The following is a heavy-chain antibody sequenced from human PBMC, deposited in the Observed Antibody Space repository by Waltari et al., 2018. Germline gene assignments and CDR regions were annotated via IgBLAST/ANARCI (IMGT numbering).Heavy chain of an antibody. V-gene: IGHV3-48*04. CDR3: ARVERWLQFSDY. D-gene: IGHD5-12*01. Sequence: EVQLVESGGGLVQPGGSLRLSCAASGFTFSSYSMNWVRQAPGKGLEWGSYISSSSSTIYYADSVKGRFTISRDNAKNSLYLQMNSLRAEDTAVYYCARVERWLQFSDYWGQGTLVTVSS. CDR2: ISSSSSTI. J-gene: IGHJ4*02. CDR1: GFTFSSYS.